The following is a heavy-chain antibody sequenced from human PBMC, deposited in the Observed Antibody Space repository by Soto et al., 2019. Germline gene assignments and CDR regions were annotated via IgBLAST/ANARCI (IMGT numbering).Heavy chain of an antibody. J-gene: IGHJ4*02. Sequence: QITLKESGPTLVKPTQTLTLTCTFSGFSLSSTKVAVGWIRQPPGKALEWLALIYWDDDKRYSPFLKSRLTITKDTSKNQVVLPMTNMDPVDTAIYYCAHSVVAGLGYYFDYWGQGTLVTVSS. CDR2: IYWDDDK. V-gene: IGHV2-5*02. D-gene: IGHD6-19*01. CDR1: GFSLSSTKVA. CDR3: AHSVVAGLGYYFDY.